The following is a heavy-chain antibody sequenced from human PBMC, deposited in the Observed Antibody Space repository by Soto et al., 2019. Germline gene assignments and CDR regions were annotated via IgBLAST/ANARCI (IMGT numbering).Heavy chain of an antibody. CDR3: ARDGDGRMTTNPYYYNGMDV. V-gene: IGHV4-59*01. Sequence: SETLSLNCTVSGGSLGIYYWRWIRHPPGKGLEWIGYVFYTGRANYNASLKSRVSISLDTSNYQFSLKLSSVTAADTAVYYCARDGDGRMTTNPYYYNGMDVWGPGTTVTVSS. CDR1: GGSLGIYY. CDR2: VFYTGRA. D-gene: IGHD4-4*01. J-gene: IGHJ6*02.